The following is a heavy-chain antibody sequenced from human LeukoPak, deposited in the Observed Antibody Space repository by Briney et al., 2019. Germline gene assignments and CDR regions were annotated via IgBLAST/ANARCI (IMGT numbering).Heavy chain of an antibody. CDR3: ARGQRPCESFGC. V-gene: IGHV4-31*03. J-gene: IGHJ4*02. CDR1: GGSSSSVAYC. Sequence: SETLSLTCTVSGGSSSSVAYCWVWIRQHPGNSLDWIGYISYSGTTYSNPSLESRITISVDMSKNQFSLKLSSVTAADKAVYYCARGQRPCESFGCWGQGTLVIVSS. CDR2: ISYSGTT.